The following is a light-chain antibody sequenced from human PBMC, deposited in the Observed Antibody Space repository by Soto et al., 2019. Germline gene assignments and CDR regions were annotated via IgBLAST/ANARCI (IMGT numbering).Light chain of an antibody. CDR3: TSYTSSSPLV. J-gene: IGLJ1*01. Sequence: QSALTQPASVSGSPGQSITISCTGTRSDVGAYNYVSWYQQHPGKAPKLMIYEVSNRPSGVSNRFSGSKSGNTASLTISGLQAEDEAEYHCTSYTSSSPLVFGTGTKLTVL. CDR2: EVS. CDR1: RSDVGAYNY. V-gene: IGLV2-14*01.